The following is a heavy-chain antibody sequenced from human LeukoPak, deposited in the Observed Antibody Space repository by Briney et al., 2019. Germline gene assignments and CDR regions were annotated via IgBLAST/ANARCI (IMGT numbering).Heavy chain of an antibody. J-gene: IGHJ3*02. CDR1: GFTFSSYA. CDR3: AREKDNWNHGLGAFDI. Sequence: GGSLRLSCAASGFTFSSYAMHWVRQAPGKGLEYVSAISSNGGSTYYANSVKGRFTISRDNSKNTLYLQMGSLRAEDMAVYYCAREKDNWNHGLGAFDIWGQGTMVTVSS. D-gene: IGHD1-20*01. V-gene: IGHV3-64*01. CDR2: ISSNGGST.